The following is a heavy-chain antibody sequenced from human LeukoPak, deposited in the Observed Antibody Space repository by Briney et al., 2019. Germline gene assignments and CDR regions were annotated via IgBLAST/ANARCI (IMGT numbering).Heavy chain of an antibody. J-gene: IGHJ4*02. Sequence: SGTLSLTCTVSGGSLSGSSWSWIRQPAGKGLEWIGRIFPSGSTNYNPSLKSRVAMSVDTSKDQFSLKLTSVTAADTAVYYCARSDTTSSHTAFDHWGQGTLVFGSS. D-gene: IGHD2/OR15-2a*01. CDR3: ARSDTTSSHTAFDH. CDR2: IFPSGST. CDR1: GGSLSGSS. V-gene: IGHV4-4*07.